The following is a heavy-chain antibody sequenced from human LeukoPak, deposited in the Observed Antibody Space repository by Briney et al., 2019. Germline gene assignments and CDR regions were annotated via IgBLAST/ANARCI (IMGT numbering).Heavy chain of an antibody. CDR1: GGTFSSYA. V-gene: IGHV1-69*04. J-gene: IGHJ6*02. D-gene: IGHD6-6*01. CDR3: ARAGSSEYYYYYGMDV. CDR2: IIAILGIA. Sequence: SVKVSCKASGGTFSSYAISWVRQAPGQGLEWMGRIIAILGIANYAQKFQGRVTITADKSTSTAYMELSSLRSEDTAVYYCARAGSSEYYYYYGMDVWGQGTTVTVSS.